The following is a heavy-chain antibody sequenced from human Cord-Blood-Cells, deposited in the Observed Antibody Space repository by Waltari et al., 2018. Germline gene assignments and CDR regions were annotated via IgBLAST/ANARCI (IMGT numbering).Heavy chain of an antibody. J-gene: IGHJ6*02. D-gene: IGHD1-1*01. CDR2: IYYSGST. CDR3: ARVTTGTPSYYYGMDV. V-gene: IGHV4-59*01. CDR1: GGSISSYY. Sequence: QVQLQESGPRLVKPSETLSLTCTVSGGSISSYYWSWIRQLPGKGLEWIGYIYYSGSTNYNPSLKSRVTISVDTSKNQFSLKLSSVTAADTAVYYCARVTTGTPSYYYGMDVWGQGTTVTVSS.